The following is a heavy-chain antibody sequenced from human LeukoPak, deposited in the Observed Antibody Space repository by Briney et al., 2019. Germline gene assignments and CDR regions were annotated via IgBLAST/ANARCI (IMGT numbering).Heavy chain of an antibody. V-gene: IGHV3-21*01. CDR3: ARVPNYYDSSGPFQH. J-gene: IGHJ1*01. CDR1: GFTFSSYS. Sequence: GGSLRLSCAASGFTFSSYSMNWVRQAPGKGLEWVSSISSSSSYIYYADSLKGRFTISRDNAKNSLYLQMNSLRAEDTAVYYCARVPNYYDSSGPFQHWGQGTLVTVSS. D-gene: IGHD3-22*01. CDR2: ISSSSSYI.